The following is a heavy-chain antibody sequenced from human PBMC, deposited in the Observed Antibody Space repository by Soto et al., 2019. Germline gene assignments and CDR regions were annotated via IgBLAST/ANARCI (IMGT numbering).Heavy chain of an antibody. Sequence: QVQLVQSGAEVKKPGSSVKVSCKASGGTFSSYTISWVRQAPGQGLEWMGRIIPILGIANCAQKFQGRVTITADKSTSTAYMELSSLRSEDTAVYYCARENGEPEQRQFDIWGQGTMVTVSS. D-gene: IGHD6-19*01. J-gene: IGHJ3*02. CDR1: GGTFSSYT. CDR3: ARENGEPEQRQFDI. CDR2: IIPILGIA. V-gene: IGHV1-69*08.